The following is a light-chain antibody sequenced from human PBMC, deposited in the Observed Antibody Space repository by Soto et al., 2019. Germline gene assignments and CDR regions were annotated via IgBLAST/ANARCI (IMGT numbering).Light chain of an antibody. V-gene: IGKV2-28*01. Sequence: DIVMTQSPLSLPVTPGEPASISCRSSQSLLHSNGDTYLEWYLQKPGQSPQLLIYLGSLRAAGVPDRFSGGGSGTDFTLKIRRVEAEDVGVYYCMQALQTPRTFGQGTKVEIK. J-gene: IGKJ1*01. CDR2: LGS. CDR1: QSLLHSNGDTY. CDR3: MQALQTPRT.